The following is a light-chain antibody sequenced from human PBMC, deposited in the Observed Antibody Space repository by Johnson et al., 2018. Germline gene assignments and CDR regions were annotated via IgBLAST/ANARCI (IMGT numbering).Light chain of an antibody. Sequence: QSVLTQPPSVSAAPGQKVTISCSGSSSNIGNNYVSWYQQLPGTAPKLLIYENNKRPSGIPDRFSGSTSGTSATLGITGLQTGDEADYYCGTWDSSLSAGNVFGTGTNVTVL. V-gene: IGLV1-51*02. CDR2: ENN. CDR3: GTWDSSLSAGNV. CDR1: SSNIGNNY. J-gene: IGLJ1*01.